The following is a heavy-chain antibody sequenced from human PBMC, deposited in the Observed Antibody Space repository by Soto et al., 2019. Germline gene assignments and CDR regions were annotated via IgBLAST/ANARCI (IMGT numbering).Heavy chain of an antibody. CDR1: GFTFSSYS. CDR2: ISSSSSTI. CDR3: ARDGTTIFDY. J-gene: IGHJ4*02. Sequence: ESGGGLVQPGGSLRLSCAASGFTFSSYSMNWVRQAPGKGLEWVSYISSSSSTIYYADSVKGRFTISRDNAKNSLYLQMNSLRAEDTAVYYCARDGTTIFDYWGQGTLVTVSS. D-gene: IGHD4-4*01. V-gene: IGHV3-48*01.